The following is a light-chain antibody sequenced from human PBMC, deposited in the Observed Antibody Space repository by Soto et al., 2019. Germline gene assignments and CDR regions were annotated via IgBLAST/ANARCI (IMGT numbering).Light chain of an antibody. CDR2: GAS. V-gene: IGKV3-20*01. J-gene: IGKJ5*01. CDR1: QSVSSSY. Sequence: ILLTQSPCTLSSSPGERATLSCRASQSVSSSYLAWYQQKPGQAPRLLIYGASSRATGIPDRFSGSGSGTDFTLTISRLEPEDFAVYYCQQYGSSPPSITFGQGTRLEIK. CDR3: QQYGSSPPSIT.